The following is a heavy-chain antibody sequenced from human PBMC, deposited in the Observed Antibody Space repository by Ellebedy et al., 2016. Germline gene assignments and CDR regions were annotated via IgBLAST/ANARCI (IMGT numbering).Heavy chain of an antibody. CDR2: ISYDGSNK. D-gene: IGHD1-26*01. Sequence: GGSLRLSCAASGFTFSSYGMHWVRQAPGKGLEWVAVISYDGSNKYYADSVKGRFTISRDNSKNTLYLQMNSLRDEDTAVYYCARDIYSGSYFDYWGQGTLVTVSS. CDR1: GFTFSSYG. J-gene: IGHJ4*02. CDR3: ARDIYSGSYFDY. V-gene: IGHV3-30*03.